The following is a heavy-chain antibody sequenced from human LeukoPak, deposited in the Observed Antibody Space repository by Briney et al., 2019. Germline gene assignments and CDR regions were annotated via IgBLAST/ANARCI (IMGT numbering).Heavy chain of an antibody. V-gene: IGHV3-64*04. CDR2: ITYNGDRT. CDR3: ARGAVAGLY. D-gene: IGHD6-19*01. Sequence: GGSLRLSCSASGFTFTTYAMNWVRQAPGKGLEYVSAITYNGDRTYYADSVKGRFTISRDNSKNTLYLQMNSLRAEDTAVYYCARGAVAGLYWGQGTLVTVSS. J-gene: IGHJ4*02. CDR1: GFTFTTYA.